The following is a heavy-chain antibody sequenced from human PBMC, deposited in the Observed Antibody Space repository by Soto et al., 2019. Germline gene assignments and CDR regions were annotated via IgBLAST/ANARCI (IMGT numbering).Heavy chain of an antibody. CDR1: GGTFSSYT. V-gene: IGHV1-69*08. J-gene: IGHJ4*02. D-gene: IGHD3-10*01. CDR3: AREEYYYGSGAVFDY. CDR2: IIPILGIA. Sequence: QVQLVQSGAEVKKPGSSVKVSCKASGGTFSSYTISWVRQAPGPGLEWMGRIIPILGIANYAQKFQGRVTITADKATSTAYMELSSLRSEDTAVYYCAREEYYYGSGAVFDYWGQGTLVTVSS.